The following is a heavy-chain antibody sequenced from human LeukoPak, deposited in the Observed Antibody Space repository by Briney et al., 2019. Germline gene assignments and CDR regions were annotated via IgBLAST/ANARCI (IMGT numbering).Heavy chain of an antibody. CDR3: ARRDPDFWSGYCMDV. D-gene: IGHD3-3*01. J-gene: IGHJ6*02. V-gene: IGHV1-8*01. CDR2: MNPNSGNT. Sequence: ASMKVSCKASGYTFTSYDINWVRQATGQGLEWMGWMNPNSGNTGYAQKFQGRVTMTRNTSISTAYMELSSLRSEDTAVYYCARRDPDFWSGYCMDVWGQGTTVTVSS. CDR1: GYTFTSYD.